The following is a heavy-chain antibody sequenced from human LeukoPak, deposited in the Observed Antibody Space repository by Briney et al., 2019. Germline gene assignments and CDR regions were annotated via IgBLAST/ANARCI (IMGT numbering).Heavy chain of an antibody. Sequence: GGSLRLSCAASGFTFSSYGMQFSSYGMHWVRQAPGQRLEWVAFIRSDGRNKYYADSVKGRFTISRDSTKNMLYLQMNSLRAEDTAVYYCAKLKINYYYYMDVWGKGTTVIVSS. V-gene: IGHV3-30*02. CDR2: IRSDGRNK. J-gene: IGHJ6*03. D-gene: IGHD3-16*01. CDR1: GFTFSSYGMQFSSYG. CDR3: AKLKINYYYYMDV.